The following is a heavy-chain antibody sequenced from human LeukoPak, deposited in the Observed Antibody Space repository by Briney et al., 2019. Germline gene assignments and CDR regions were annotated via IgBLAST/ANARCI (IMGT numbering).Heavy chain of an antibody. Sequence: RPSETLSLTCTVSGGSISSYYWSWIRQPPGKGLEWIGYIYYSGSTNYNPSLKSRVTISVDTSKNQFSLKLSSVTAADTAVYYCARRVGYCSSTSCYAPKYYFDYWGQGTLVTVSS. CDR1: GGSISSYY. D-gene: IGHD2-2*01. CDR3: ARRVGYCSSTSCYAPKYYFDY. V-gene: IGHV4-59*01. CDR2: IYYSGST. J-gene: IGHJ4*02.